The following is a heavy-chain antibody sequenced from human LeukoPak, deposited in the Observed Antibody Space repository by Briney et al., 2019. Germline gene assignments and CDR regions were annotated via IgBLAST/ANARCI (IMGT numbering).Heavy chain of an antibody. CDR2: IYRGGST. J-gene: IGHJ5*02. CDR1: GLTVSYNY. V-gene: IGHV3-66*01. Sequence: GGSLRLSCAASGLTVSYNYMSWVRQAPGKGLEWVSIIYRGGSTSYADSVKGRFTISRDISTNTVFLQMNSLRADDTAVYYCARDESDFPFDAWGQGTLVTVSS. D-gene: IGHD3-3*01. CDR3: ARDESDFPFDA.